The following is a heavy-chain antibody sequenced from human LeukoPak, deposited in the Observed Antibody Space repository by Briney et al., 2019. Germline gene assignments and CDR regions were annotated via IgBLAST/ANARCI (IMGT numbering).Heavy chain of an antibody. CDR1: GFTFSSYS. J-gene: IGHJ4*02. Sequence: PGGSLRLSCAASGFTFSSYSMNWVRQAPGKGLEWVSSISSSSSYIYYADSVKGRFTISRDNAKNSLYLQMNSLRAEDTAVYYCARDQAGYYDSSGYLDYWGQGTLVTVSS. CDR3: ARDQAGYYDSSGYLDY. V-gene: IGHV3-21*01. D-gene: IGHD3-22*01. CDR2: ISSSSSYI.